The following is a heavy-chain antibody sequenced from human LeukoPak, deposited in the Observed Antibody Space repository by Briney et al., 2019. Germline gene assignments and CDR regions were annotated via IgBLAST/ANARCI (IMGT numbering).Heavy chain of an antibody. CDR3: ARDGYYYGSGSYYNNWFDP. J-gene: IGHJ5*02. V-gene: IGHV4-38-2*02. CDR1: GYSISSGYY. Sequence: SETLSLTCAVSGYSISSGYYWGWIRQPPGKGLEWIGSIYYSGSTYYNPSLKSRVTISVDTSKNQFSLKLSSVTAADTAVYYCARDGYYYGSGSYYNNWFDPWGQGTLVTVSS. D-gene: IGHD3-10*01. CDR2: IYYSGST.